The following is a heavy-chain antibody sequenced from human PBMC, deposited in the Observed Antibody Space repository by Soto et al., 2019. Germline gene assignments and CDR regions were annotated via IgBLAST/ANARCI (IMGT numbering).Heavy chain of an antibody. CDR2: LYDVDGS. J-gene: IGHJ3*01. D-gene: IGHD1-1*01. CDR3: ATWHEREHAFDV. CDR1: GLTISGKKY. V-gene: IGHV3-53*01. Sequence: DVQLVESGGGLIQPGEPLRLSCAAFGLTISGKKYVAWVRQAPGKGLEWVSALYDVDGSFYADSVTGRFTTSSDSSKTTVYLQMKDLRPDDTAVYYCATWHEREHAFDVWGQGTTVTISS.